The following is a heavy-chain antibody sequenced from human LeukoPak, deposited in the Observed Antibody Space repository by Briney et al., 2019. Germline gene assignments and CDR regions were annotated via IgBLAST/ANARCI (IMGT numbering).Heavy chain of an antibody. CDR1: GFTFSSYA. V-gene: IGHV3-23*01. CDR2: ISGSGGST. Sequence: GGSLRLSCAASGFTFSSYAMSWVRQAPGKGLEWVSAISGSGGSTYYADSVKGRFTISRDNSKNTLYLQMNSLRAEDTAVYYCARDISPSYFGSFDYWGQGTLVTVSS. J-gene: IGHJ4*02. CDR3: ARDISPSYFGSFDY. D-gene: IGHD3-10*01.